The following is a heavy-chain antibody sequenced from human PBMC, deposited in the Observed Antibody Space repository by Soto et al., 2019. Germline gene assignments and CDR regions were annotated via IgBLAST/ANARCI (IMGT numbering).Heavy chain of an antibody. CDR3: VTSPYYYFYGMDV. J-gene: IGHJ6*02. Sequence: EVQLVESGGGLVQPGRSLRLSCAASGFTFDDYAMHWVRQAPGKGLEWVSGISWNSGSIGYADSVKGRFTISRDNAKNSLYLQMNSLSAEDTALYYCVTSPYYYFYGMDVWGQGTTVTVSS. CDR2: ISWNSGSI. V-gene: IGHV3-9*01. CDR1: GFTFDDYA.